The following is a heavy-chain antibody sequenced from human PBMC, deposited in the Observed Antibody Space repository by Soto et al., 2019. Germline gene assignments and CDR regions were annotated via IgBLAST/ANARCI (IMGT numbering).Heavy chain of an antibody. D-gene: IGHD3-10*01. Sequence: SETLSLTCTVSGGSISSYYWSWIRQPPGKGLEWIGYIYYSGSTNYNPSLKSRVTISVDTSKNQFSLKLSSVTAADTAVYYCARDVGYITMVRGGEDYYGMDVWGQGTTVTVSS. V-gene: IGHV4-59*01. CDR3: ARDVGYITMVRGGEDYYGMDV. J-gene: IGHJ6*02. CDR1: GGSISSYY. CDR2: IYYSGST.